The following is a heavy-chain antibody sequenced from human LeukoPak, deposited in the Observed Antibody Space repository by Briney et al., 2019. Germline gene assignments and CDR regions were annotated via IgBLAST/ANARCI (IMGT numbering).Heavy chain of an antibody. CDR2: IKEDGSEK. Sequence: GGSLRLSCAASGFTLSNYWMNWVRQAPGKGLEWVANIKEDGSEKYYVDSVKGRFTISRDNAKNSLYLQMNSLRVEDTALYYCARGFRSNGDLWGQGTLVTVSS. CDR3: ARGFRSNGDL. V-gene: IGHV3-7*03. CDR1: GFTLSNYW. D-gene: IGHD1-26*01. J-gene: IGHJ5*02.